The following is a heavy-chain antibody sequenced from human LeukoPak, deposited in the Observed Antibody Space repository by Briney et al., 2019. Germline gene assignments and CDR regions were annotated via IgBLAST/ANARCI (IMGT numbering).Heavy chain of an antibody. CDR2: IKQDGSEK. J-gene: IGHJ4*02. CDR1: GFTFSSYW. V-gene: IGHV3-7*01. CDR3: AREDYYVSSGYSPLDY. Sequence: GGSLRLSCAASGFTFSSYWMSWVRQAPGKGLEWVANIKQDGSEKYYVDSVKGRFTISRENAKNPLYLQMNSLRAEDTAVYYCAREDYYVSSGYSPLDYWGQGTLVTVSS. D-gene: IGHD3-22*01.